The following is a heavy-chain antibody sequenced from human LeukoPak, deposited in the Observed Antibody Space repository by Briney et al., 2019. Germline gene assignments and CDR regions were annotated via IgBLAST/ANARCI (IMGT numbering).Heavy chain of an antibody. CDR1: GESLSGYY. D-gene: IGHD3-22*01. CDR2: INHSGST. Sequence: SETLSLTCAVYGESLSGYYWSWIRQPPGKGLEWIGEINHSGSTNYNPSLKSRVTISVDTSKNQFSLKLSSVTAADTAVYYCARGGDSSGYYYRLYFQHWGQGTLVTVSS. CDR3: ARGGDSSGYYYRLYFQH. J-gene: IGHJ1*01. V-gene: IGHV4-34*01.